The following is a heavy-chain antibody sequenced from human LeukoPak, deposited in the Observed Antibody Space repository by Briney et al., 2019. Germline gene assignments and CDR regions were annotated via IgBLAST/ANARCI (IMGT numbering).Heavy chain of an antibody. CDR1: GYTFIAYG. CDR3: ARADSGGDSSGYKWFHP. V-gene: IGHV1-18*01. J-gene: IGHJ5*02. CDR2: ISAYSGNA. Sequence: ASVKVSCKASGYTFIAYGISWVGQAPGQGLEWMGWISAYSGNANYAQKVQGRVTMTRDTSTSTVYMELSSLRPEDTAVYYCARADSGGDSSGYKWFHPWGQGTLVTVSS. D-gene: IGHD3-22*01.